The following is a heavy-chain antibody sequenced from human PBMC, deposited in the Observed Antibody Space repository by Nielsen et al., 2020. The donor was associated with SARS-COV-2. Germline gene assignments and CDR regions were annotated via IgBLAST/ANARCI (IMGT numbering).Heavy chain of an antibody. Sequence: GESLKISCAASGFTFSSYWMNWVRQAPGKGLEWVANIKQDGSEKYYGDSVKGRFTISRDNAKNSLYLQMNSLRAEDTAVYYCVRDRAVGIWGGYPVDWGQGTLVTVSS. V-gene: IGHV3-7*01. D-gene: IGHD3-16*02. CDR2: IKQDGSEK. CDR3: VRDRAVGIWGGYPVD. CDR1: GFTFSSYW. J-gene: IGHJ4*02.